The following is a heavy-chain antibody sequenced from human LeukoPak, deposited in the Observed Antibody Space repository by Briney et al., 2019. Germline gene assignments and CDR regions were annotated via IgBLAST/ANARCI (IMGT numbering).Heavy chain of an antibody. J-gene: IGHJ4*02. CDR3: AKWGDFDILTGYYVSDF. CDR2: VTGSSGST. D-gene: IGHD3-9*01. Sequence: PGGSLRLSCVASGFTFSNYAMSWVRQAPGKRLEWVSAVTGSSGSTYYADSVKGRFTISRDNSRNTLFLQMNSLRAEDTAIYYCAKWGDFDILTGYYVSDFWGQGTLVTVSS. CDR1: GFTFSNYA. V-gene: IGHV3-23*01.